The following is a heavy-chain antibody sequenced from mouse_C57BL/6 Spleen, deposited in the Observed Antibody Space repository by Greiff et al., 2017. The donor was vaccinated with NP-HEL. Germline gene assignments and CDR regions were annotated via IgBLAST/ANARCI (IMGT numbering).Heavy chain of an antibody. CDR2: IYPRSGNT. CDR3: ERHFWYPWDYAMDY. J-gene: IGHJ4*01. V-gene: IGHV1-81*01. Sequence: VQLQQSGAELARPGASVKLSCKASGYTFTSYGISWVKQRTGQGLEWIGEIYPRSGNTYYNEKFKGKATLTADKSSSTAYMELRSLTSEDSAVYFCERHFWYPWDYAMDYWGQGTSVTVSS. CDR1: GYTFTSYG. D-gene: IGHD1-1*02.